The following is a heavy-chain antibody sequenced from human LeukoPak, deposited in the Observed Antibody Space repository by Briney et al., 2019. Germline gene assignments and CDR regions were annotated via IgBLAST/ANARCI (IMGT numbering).Heavy chain of an antibody. CDR2: ISSSSSTI. V-gene: IGHV3-48*01. D-gene: IGHD6-13*01. CDR1: GFTFSTYS. J-gene: IGHJ5*02. Sequence: GGSLRLSCAATGFTFSTYSMNWVRQAPGKGLEWVSYISSSSSTIYYADSVKGRFTISRDNSKNTLYLQMNSLRAEDTAVYYCTKSPTGIAADNWFDPWGQGTLVTVSS. CDR3: TKSPTGIAADNWFDP.